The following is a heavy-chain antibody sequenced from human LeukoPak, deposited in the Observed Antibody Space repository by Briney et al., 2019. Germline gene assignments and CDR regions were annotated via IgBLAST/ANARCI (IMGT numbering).Heavy chain of an antibody. J-gene: IGHJ4*02. Sequence: GGCLRLSCAASGFTFSNYGMSWVRQAPGKGLEWVSAISGSGGSTYYADSVKGRFTISRDNAKNSLYLQMNSLRAEDTAVYYCARDSGYSYGYHYWGQGTLATVSS. CDR3: ARDSGYSYGYHY. V-gene: IGHV3-23*01. CDR1: GFTFSNYG. CDR2: ISGSGGST. D-gene: IGHD5-18*01.